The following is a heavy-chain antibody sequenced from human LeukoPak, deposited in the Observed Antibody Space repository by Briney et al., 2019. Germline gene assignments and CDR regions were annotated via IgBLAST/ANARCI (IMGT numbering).Heavy chain of an antibody. CDR1: GISVNSGYS. Sequence: SETLSLTCTVSGISVNSGYSWGWIRQSPGKGLEWIGNSHHSGTTYHNPSLKSRVTISVDTSKNQLSLKMHFVTAADTAVYYCARVSGFHHFDFWGQGALFTVPS. J-gene: IGHJ4*02. D-gene: IGHD1-26*01. CDR3: ARVSGFHHFDF. CDR2: SHHSGTT. V-gene: IGHV4-38-2*02.